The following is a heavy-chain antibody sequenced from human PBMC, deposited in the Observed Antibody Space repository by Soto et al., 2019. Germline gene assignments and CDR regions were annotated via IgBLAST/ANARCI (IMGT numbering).Heavy chain of an antibody. CDR1: GGSISSGGYY. Sequence: QVQLQESGPGLVKPSQTLSLTCTVSGGSISSGGYYWSWIRQHPVKGLEWIGYIYYSGSTYYNPSLKSRVTISVDTSKNQFSLKLSSVTAADTAVYYCARDRASAAYYYYGMDVWGQGTTVTVSS. D-gene: IGHD2-15*01. J-gene: IGHJ6*02. CDR3: ARDRASAAYYYYGMDV. CDR2: IYYSGST. V-gene: IGHV4-31*03.